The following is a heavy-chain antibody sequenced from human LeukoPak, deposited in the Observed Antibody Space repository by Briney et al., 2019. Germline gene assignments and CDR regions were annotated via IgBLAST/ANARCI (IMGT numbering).Heavy chain of an antibody. CDR1: GGSFSDYW. D-gene: IGHD3-22*01. Sequence: KSSETLSLTCGVYGGSFSDYWWTWIRQPPGKGLEWIGEINHSGSTNYNPSLKSRVTISVDTSKNQFSLKLSSVTAADTAVYYCARGKPYYYDSSGYSLDYWGQGTLVTVSS. V-gene: IGHV4-34*01. CDR3: ARGKPYYYDSSGYSLDY. CDR2: INHSGST. J-gene: IGHJ4*02.